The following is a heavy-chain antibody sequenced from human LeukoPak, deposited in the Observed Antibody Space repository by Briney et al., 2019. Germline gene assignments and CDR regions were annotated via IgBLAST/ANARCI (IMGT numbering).Heavy chain of an antibody. CDR2: INPNSGGT. CDR1: GYTFTGYY. CDR3: ARDSYYDSSGYYYFDY. Sequence: GASVKVSCKASGYTFTGYYMHWVRQAPGQGLEWMGRINPNSGGTNYAQKFQGRVTMTRDTSISTAYMELGRLRSGDTAVYYCARDSYYDSSGYYYFDYWGQGTLVTVSS. V-gene: IGHV1-2*06. D-gene: IGHD3-22*01. J-gene: IGHJ4*02.